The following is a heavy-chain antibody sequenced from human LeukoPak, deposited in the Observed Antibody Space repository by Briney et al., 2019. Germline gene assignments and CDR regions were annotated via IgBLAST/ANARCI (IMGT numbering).Heavy chain of an antibody. CDR1: GFTFSSYG. CDR2: ISYDGSNK. V-gene: IGHV3-30*18. CDR3: AKEGYDILTSSYKDAFDI. Sequence: GGSLRLSCAASGFTFSSYGIHWVRQAPGKGLEWVAVISYDGSNKYYADSVKGRFTISRDNSKNTLYLQLNSLRAEDTAVYYCAKEGYDILTSSYKDAFDIWGQGTMVTVSS. D-gene: IGHD3-9*01. J-gene: IGHJ3*02.